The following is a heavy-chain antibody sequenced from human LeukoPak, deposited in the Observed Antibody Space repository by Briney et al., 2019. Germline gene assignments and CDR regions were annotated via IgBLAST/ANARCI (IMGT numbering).Heavy chain of an antibody. CDR3: GRQGYTASYYFVDY. J-gene: IGHJ4*02. V-gene: IGHV4-4*07. D-gene: IGHD1-26*01. CDR1: GGSINIYY. Sequence: PSETLSLTCSVSGGSINIYYWGWVRQPAEKGLECIGRIYTTGTTNYSPSLKSRLTMSVDTSKHQFSLKLTSVTAADTAVYYCGRQGYTASYYFVDYWSQGTLVTVSS. CDR2: IYTTGTT.